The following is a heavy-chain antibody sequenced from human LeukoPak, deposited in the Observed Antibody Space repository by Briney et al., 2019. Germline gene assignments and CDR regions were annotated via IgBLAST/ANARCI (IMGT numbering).Heavy chain of an antibody. D-gene: IGHD3-22*01. V-gene: IGHV3-64D*06. CDR1: GFTFTSYA. CDR2: INNNGGTT. CDR3: AREGVHADSSGYYYDYYFGY. Sequence: GGSLRLSRSASGFTFTSYAMHWVRQAPGKGLQYVSAINNNGGTTFYADSVKGRFTISRDNSKNTLYLQMSSLRAEDTAVYYFAREGVHADSSGYYYDYYFGYWGQGTLVTVSS. J-gene: IGHJ4*02.